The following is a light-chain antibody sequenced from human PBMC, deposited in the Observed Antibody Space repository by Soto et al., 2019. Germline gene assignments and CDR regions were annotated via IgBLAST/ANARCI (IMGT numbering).Light chain of an antibody. J-gene: IGLJ1*01. CDR2: HVT. CDR1: NSDIGAYNY. V-gene: IGLV2-14*03. Sequence: QSVLTQPASVSGSPGQSITISCTGTNSDIGAYNYVSWYQQHPGKAPKLMIYHVTYRPSGVSNRYSGSKSGNSASLTISGLQADDEANYYCCSLTTSHTYVFGSGTKVTVL. CDR3: CSLTTSHTYV.